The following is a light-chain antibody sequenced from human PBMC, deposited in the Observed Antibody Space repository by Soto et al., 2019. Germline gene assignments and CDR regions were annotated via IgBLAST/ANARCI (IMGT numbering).Light chain of an antibody. CDR2: GAS. V-gene: IGKV3-20*01. CDR1: QSVSSTY. CDR3: QQYGISPPWT. Sequence: EIVLTQSPGTLSLSPGERATLSCRASQSVSSTYLAWYQQKPGQAPRLLIYGASNRATGIPDRVSGRGAGTDFTLTSSSLEPEDFALYYCQQYGISPPWTFGQGTKVEIK. J-gene: IGKJ1*01.